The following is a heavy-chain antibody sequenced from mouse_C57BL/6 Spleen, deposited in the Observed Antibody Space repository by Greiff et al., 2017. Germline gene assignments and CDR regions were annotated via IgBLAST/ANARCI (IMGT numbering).Heavy chain of an antibody. CDR2: IYTRRGNS. Sequence: QVQLQQSGAELARPGASVQLSCKASGYTFTSYGISWVKQRTGQGLAWIGEIYTRRGNSYYNEKFKGKATLTAYNASSTAYMELRSLTSEDSAVYFCARREDDYGGAYGGQGTLVTVSA. J-gene: IGHJ3*01. CDR1: GYTFTSYG. D-gene: IGHD2-4*01. CDR3: ARREDDYGGAY. V-gene: IGHV1-81*01.